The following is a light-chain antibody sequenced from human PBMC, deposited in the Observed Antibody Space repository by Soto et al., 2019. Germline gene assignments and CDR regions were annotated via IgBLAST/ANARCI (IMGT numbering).Light chain of an antibody. V-gene: IGLV2-14*01. CDR1: SSDVGGYNY. CDR2: EVS. J-gene: IGLJ1*01. Sequence: QSALTQPASVSGSPGQSITISCTGTSSDVGGYNYVSWYQQHPGKAPKHMIYEVSNRPSGVSNRFSGSKSGNTASLTVSGLQAEDEADYYCSSYTSRSTLYVFGTGTKLTVL. CDR3: SSYTSRSTLYV.